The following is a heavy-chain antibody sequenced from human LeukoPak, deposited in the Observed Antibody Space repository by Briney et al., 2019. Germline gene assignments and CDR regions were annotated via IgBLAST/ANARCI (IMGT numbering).Heavy chain of an antibody. Sequence: SVKVSCKASGGTFSSYAISWVRQAPGQGLEWKGRIIPILGIANYAQKFQGRVTITADKSTSTAYMELSSLRSEDTAVYYCARVSAVVTDNWFDPWGQGTLVTVSS. J-gene: IGHJ5*02. D-gene: IGHD4-23*01. V-gene: IGHV1-69*04. CDR3: ARVSAVVTDNWFDP. CDR1: GGTFSSYA. CDR2: IIPILGIA.